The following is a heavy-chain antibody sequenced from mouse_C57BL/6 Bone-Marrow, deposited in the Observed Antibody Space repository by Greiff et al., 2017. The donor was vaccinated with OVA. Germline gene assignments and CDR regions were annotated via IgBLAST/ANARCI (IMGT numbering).Heavy chain of an antibody. D-gene: IGHD2-3*01. CDR3: ASDGGYCFDY. Sequence: QVQLQQSGPELVKPGASVKISCKASGYAFSSSWMNWVKQRPGQGLAWIGRIYPGDGDNNYNGKFKGKATLTADKSSCTAYMQLRSLTSAVSSVYFCASDGGYCFDYWGQGTTLTVSS. CDR2: IYPGDGDN. J-gene: IGHJ2*01. V-gene: IGHV1-82*01. CDR1: GYAFSSSW.